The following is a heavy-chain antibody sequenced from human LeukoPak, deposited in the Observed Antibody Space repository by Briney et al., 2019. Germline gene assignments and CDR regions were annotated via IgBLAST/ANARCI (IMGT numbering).Heavy chain of an antibody. Sequence: GGSLRLSCAASGFTFSTYWMHWVRQAPGKGLVWVSRINGDGSSATYADSVKGRFTISRDNAKNMLYLQMNSLRAEDTAVYYCARDRLPSHQDDFDYWGQGTLVTVSS. CDR1: GFTFSTYW. D-gene: IGHD3-3*01. J-gene: IGHJ4*02. CDR2: INGDGSSA. V-gene: IGHV3-74*01. CDR3: ARDRLPSHQDDFDY.